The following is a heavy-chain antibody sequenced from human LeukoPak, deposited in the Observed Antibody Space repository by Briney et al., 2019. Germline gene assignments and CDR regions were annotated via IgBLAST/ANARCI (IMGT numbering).Heavy chain of an antibody. CDR2: INPNSGGT. V-gene: IGHV1-2*02. J-gene: IGHJ4*02. CDR1: GYTFTDYY. CDR3: ARFRSTIIGTSFDY. Sequence: ASVKVSCKASGYTFTDYYMHWVRQAPGQGLEWMGWINPNSGGTNYAQKFQGRVTMTRDTSISTAYMEVSRLRYDDTAVYYCARFRSTIIGTSFDYWGQGTLVTVSS. D-gene: IGHD2-2*01.